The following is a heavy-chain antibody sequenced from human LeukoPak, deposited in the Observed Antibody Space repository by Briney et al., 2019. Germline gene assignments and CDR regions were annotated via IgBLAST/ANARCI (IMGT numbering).Heavy chain of an antibody. Sequence: ASVKVSCKASGYTFTGYYMHWVRQAPGQGLEWMGWINPNSGGTNYAQKFQGRVTMTMDTSISTAYMELSRLRSDDTAVYYCARDGAGALTYYYYYGMDVWGQGTTVTVSS. D-gene: IGHD6-13*01. CDR3: ARDGAGALTYYYYYGMDV. V-gene: IGHV1-2*02. CDR2: INPNSGGT. CDR1: GYTFTGYY. J-gene: IGHJ6*02.